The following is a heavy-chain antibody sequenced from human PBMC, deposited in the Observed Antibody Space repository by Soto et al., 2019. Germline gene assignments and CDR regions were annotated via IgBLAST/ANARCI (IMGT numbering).Heavy chain of an antibody. D-gene: IGHD3-10*01. CDR2: ISGSGDNI. J-gene: IGHJ5*02. V-gene: IGHV3-11*01. CDR1: GFTFSDYY. Sequence: QVQVVESGGGLVKPGGSLRLSCAASGFTFSDYYMSWIRQVPGKGLEWVSYISGSGDNIYYADLVKGRFTISRDNAKNSLYLQMNSLTVEDTAVYYCARDGDYYGSGSYYKTVSWGQGTLVTVSS. CDR3: ARDGDYYGSGSYYKTVS.